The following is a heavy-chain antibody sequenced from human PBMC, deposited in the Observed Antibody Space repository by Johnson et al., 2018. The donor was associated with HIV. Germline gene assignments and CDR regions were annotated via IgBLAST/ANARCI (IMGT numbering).Heavy chain of an antibody. CDR3: AKVRSGWSTGAFDI. D-gene: IGHD6-19*01. Sequence: QMLLVESGGGLVQPGGSLRLSCAASGFTVSSNYMSWVRQAPGKGLACVAIISYDGSNKYFADSVKGRFTISREKSKNTLYLQMNSLRAEDTAVYYCAKVRSGWSTGAFDIWGQGTMVTVSS. J-gene: IGHJ3*02. V-gene: IGHV3-30*18. CDR1: GFTVSSNY. CDR2: ISYDGSNK.